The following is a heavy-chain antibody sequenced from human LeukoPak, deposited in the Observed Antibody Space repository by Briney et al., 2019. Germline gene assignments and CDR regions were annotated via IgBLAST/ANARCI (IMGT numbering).Heavy chain of an antibody. V-gene: IGHV4-34*01. Sequence: SETLSLTCAVYGGSFSGYYWSWIRQPPGKGLECIGEINHSGSTNYNPSLKSRVTISVDTSKNQFSLKLSSVTAADTAVYYCARDYGDYLFDYWGQGTLVTVSS. CDR1: GGSFSGYY. J-gene: IGHJ4*02. D-gene: IGHD4-17*01. CDR3: ARDYGDYLFDY. CDR2: INHSGST.